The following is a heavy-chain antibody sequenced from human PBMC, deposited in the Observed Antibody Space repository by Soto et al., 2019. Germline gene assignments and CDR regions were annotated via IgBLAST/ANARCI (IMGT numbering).Heavy chain of an antibody. J-gene: IGHJ5*02. CDR3: ARDLTEGRYCSSNSCYTWGGNWFEP. V-gene: IGHV4-59*01. Sequence: PSETLSLTCTVSGGSISSYYWSWIRQPPGKGLEWIGYIYYSGSTNYNPSLKSRVTISVDTSKNQFSLKLSSVTAAETAVYYCARDLTEGRYCSSNSCYTWGGNWFEPWGQGNLVNVSX. CDR2: IYYSGST. CDR1: GGSISSYY. D-gene: IGHD2-2*02.